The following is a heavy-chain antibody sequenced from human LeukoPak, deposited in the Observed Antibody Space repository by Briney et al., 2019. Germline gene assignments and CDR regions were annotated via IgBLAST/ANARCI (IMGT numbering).Heavy chain of an antibody. J-gene: IGHJ4*02. CDR3: AIDVPNYSGLDY. Sequence: QPGGSLRLSCAASGFTLRSYGMHWVRQVPGKGLEWVAIMWYDGSHEDYADSVKGRFTISRENSKNTVYLQMNSLRAEDTAVYYCAIDVPNYSGLDYWGQGALVTVSS. CDR2: MWYDGSHE. D-gene: IGHD2-21*01. CDR1: GFTLRSYG. V-gene: IGHV3-33*01.